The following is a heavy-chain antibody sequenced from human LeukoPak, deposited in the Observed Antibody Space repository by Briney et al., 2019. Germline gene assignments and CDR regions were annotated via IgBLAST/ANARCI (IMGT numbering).Heavy chain of an antibody. D-gene: IGHD3-22*01. CDR1: GFTFSSYA. CDR3: AKSDYYDSSGYYYGSDY. J-gene: IGHJ4*02. CDR2: ISGSGGST. V-gene: IGHV3-23*01. Sequence: GGSLRLSCAASGFTFSSYAMTWVRQAPGKGLEWVSGISGSGGSTYYADSVKGRFTISRDDSKNTLYVQMNSLRAEDTAVYYCAKSDYYDSSGYYYGSDYWGQGTLVTVSS.